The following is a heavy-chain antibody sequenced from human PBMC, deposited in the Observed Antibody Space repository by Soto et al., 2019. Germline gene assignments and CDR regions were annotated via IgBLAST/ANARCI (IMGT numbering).Heavy chain of an antibody. V-gene: IGHV1-18*01. CDR3: ARVGPSREVPYPFEY. D-gene: IGHD1-26*01. CDR2: ISAYNHYT. Sequence: QVDLVQSGPEVRKPGASVNVSCKASGYTFSTYGISWVRQAPGQGLEWMGWISAYNHYTNYAQKLQGRVTMTTDTSTNTVYMELRSLRSGDTAMYFCARVGPSREVPYPFEYWGQGTLVTVSS. CDR1: GYTFSTYG. J-gene: IGHJ4*02.